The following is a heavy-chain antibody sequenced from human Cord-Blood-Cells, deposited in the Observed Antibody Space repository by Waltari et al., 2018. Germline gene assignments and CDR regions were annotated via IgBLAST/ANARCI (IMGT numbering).Heavy chain of an antibody. CDR3: ARDPRSIASNWYFDL. CDR1: GYTFTGYY. J-gene: IGHJ2*01. CDR2: INPNRGGT. D-gene: IGHD6-6*01. Sequence: QVQLVQSGAEVKKPGASVKVSCKASGYTFTGYYMHWVRQAPGQGLEWMGWINPNRGGTNDAQKLQGRVTMTRDTSSSTAYMELSRLRSDDTAVYYCARDPRSIASNWYFDLWGRGTLVTVSS. V-gene: IGHV1-2*02.